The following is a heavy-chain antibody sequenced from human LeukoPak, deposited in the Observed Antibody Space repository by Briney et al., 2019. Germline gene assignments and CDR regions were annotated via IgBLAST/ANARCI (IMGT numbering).Heavy chain of an antibody. CDR1: GGSLSSYY. D-gene: IGHD6-13*01. CDR2: VYYTGST. V-gene: IGHV4-59*01. Sequence: SETLSLTCTVSGGSLSSYYWNWIRQPPGKGLEWIGFVYYTGSTNYSPSLKSRVTISVDTSKNQFSLKLRSVTAADTAVYYCARISSSNWYNERGAFDVWGQGTMVTVSS. J-gene: IGHJ3*01. CDR3: ARISSSNWYNERGAFDV.